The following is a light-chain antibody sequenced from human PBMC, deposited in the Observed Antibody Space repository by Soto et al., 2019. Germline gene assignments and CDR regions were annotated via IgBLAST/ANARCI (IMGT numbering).Light chain of an antibody. CDR3: KSYAGSNTYV. J-gene: IGLJ1*01. Sequence: QCVLTQPASRSGSPGQSITISCTGTSSYIGAYDYVSWFQQHPGKAPKLMISEVNNRPSGVSNRFSGSKSGNTASLTVSGLQAADEADYFCKSYAGSNTYVFGSGTKVTV. V-gene: IGLV2-14*01. CDR1: SSYIGAYDY. CDR2: EVN.